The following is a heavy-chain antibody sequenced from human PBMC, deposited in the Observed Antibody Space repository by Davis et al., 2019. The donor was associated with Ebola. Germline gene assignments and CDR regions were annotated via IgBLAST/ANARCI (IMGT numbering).Heavy chain of an antibody. Sequence: SETLRPPCTIPGAPFRSDSYYWGRLRQPPGTGLEWIGTMFNSGSTSYTPSLKSRVTMSVDTSKSQFFMKLSSVTAADTAVYYCARGGTWFSSDNPRNSWGQGTLVTVSS. D-gene: IGHD6-25*01. CDR2: MFNSGST. J-gene: IGHJ4*02. CDR3: ARGGTWFSSDNPRNS. V-gene: IGHV4-39*01. CDR1: GAPFRSDSYY.